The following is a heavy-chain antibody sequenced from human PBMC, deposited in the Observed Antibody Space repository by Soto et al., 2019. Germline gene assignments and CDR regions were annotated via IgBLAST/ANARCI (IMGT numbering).Heavy chain of an antibody. CDR3: ARGVTAVVDY. CDR1: GYSFTSLA. J-gene: IGHJ4*02. V-gene: IGHV1-8*01. CDR2: MQPSSGRT. D-gene: IGHD2-15*01. Sequence: QVQLVQSGAEVREPGASVKVSCKASGYSFTSLAINWVRQTTGQGLEWMGWMQPSSGRTGYAQKFQGRVTMTRDTSINQAYMELSSLSSDDTAFYYCARGVTAVVDYWGQGTLVTVSS.